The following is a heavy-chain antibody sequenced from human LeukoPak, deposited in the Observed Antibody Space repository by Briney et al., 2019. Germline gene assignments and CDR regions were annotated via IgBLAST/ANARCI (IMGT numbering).Heavy chain of an antibody. Sequence: GGSLRLSCAASGFTVSSNYMSWVRQAPGKGLEWVSVMYSCGSTYYSDYVKGRFTISRDNAKNSLYLQMNSLRAEDTAVYYCARTREWEALGMDYFDYWGQGTLVTVSS. CDR1: GFTVSSNY. J-gene: IGHJ4*02. V-gene: IGHV3-66*03. D-gene: IGHD7-27*01. CDR3: ARTREWEALGMDYFDY. CDR2: MYSCGST.